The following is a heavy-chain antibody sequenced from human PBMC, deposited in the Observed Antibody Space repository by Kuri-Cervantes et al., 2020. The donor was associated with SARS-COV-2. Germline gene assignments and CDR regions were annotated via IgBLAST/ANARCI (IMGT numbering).Heavy chain of an antibody. CDR1: GFTFSSYA. Sequence: SLRLSCAASGFTFSSYAMHWVRHAPGKGLEWVAVISYDGSNKYYADSVKGRFTISRDNSKNTLYLQMKSLRDEDTAIYYCAKDRAGVHDFWGQGTLVTVSS. CDR3: AKDRAGVHDF. CDR2: ISYDGSNK. D-gene: IGHD2-21*01. J-gene: IGHJ4*02. V-gene: IGHV3-30-3*01.